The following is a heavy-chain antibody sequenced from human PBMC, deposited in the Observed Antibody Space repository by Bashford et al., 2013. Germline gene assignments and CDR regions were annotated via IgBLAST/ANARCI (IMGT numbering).Heavy chain of an antibody. Sequence: SETLSLTCSVSGGSISSSSLYWGWIRQPPGRGLEWMGTIYYSGSTYYNPSLKSRVTLSADASKNQFSLNLSSVTAADTAVYYCARRSTVGSSFDSWGQGTLVTVSS. CDR2: IYYSGST. CDR1: GGSISSSSLY. V-gene: IGHV4-39*01. J-gene: IGHJ4*02. D-gene: IGHD6-6*01. CDR3: ARRSTVGSSFDS.